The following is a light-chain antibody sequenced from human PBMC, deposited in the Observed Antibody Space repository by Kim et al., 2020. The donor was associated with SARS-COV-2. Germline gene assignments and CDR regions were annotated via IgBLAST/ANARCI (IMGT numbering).Light chain of an antibody. J-gene: IGLJ1*01. CDR3: SSYAGSNYV. V-gene: IGLV2-8*01. CDR2: EVS. CDR1: SSDVGGYNY. Sequence: PGQSVTISCTGTSSDVGGYNYVSWYQQYPGKAPKLMIYEVSKRPSGVPDRFSGSKSGNTASLTVSGLQAEDEADYYCSSYAGSNYVFGTGTKVTVL.